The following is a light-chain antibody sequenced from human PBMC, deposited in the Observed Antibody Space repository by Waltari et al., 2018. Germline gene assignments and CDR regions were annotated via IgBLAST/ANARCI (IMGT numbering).Light chain of an antibody. V-gene: IGLV1-44*01. Sequence: QSVLTQPPSASVTPGQGVAISCSGTRSNIGINGGHLYQQLPGTAPKLLTHSNNQRPSGVPDRFSGSKSGTSASLTISGLQSEDEAHYYCAAWDASLNGWVFGGGTKLTVL. J-gene: IGLJ3*02. CDR3: AAWDASLNGWV. CDR1: RSNIGING. CDR2: SNN.